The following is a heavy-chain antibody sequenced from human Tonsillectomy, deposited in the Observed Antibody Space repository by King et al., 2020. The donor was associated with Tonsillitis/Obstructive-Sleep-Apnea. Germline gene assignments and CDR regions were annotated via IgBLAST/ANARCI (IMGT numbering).Heavy chain of an antibody. V-gene: IGHV1-18*01. Sequence: QLVQSGAEVRKPGASVKVSCKASGYSFTFYGISWVRQAPGQGLEWMGWISAYNGNTNYAQKLQGRVTMTTDTSTSTAYMERRSLRSDDTALDYCARDGGRDGDYGRYYFDYWGQGTLVTVSS. CDR3: ARDGGRDGDYGRYYFDY. CDR1: GYSFTFYG. D-gene: IGHD4-17*01. CDR2: ISAYNGNT. J-gene: IGHJ4*02.